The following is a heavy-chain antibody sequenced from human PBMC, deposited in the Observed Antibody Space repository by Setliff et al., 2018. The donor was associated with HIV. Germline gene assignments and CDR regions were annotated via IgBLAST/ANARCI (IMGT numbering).Heavy chain of an antibody. V-gene: IGHV4-34*01. D-gene: IGHD3-22*01. J-gene: IGHJ6*03. CDR1: GGSISSYY. CDR3: ARHLYYYDNNGYLQPYYYMDV. CDR2: INHSGST. Sequence: PSETLSLTCTVSGGSISSYYWSWIRQPPGKGLEWIGEINHSGSTNYNMSLWSRVTISLDASRNQFSLELISVTAADTAVYYCARHLYYYDNNGYLQPYYYMDVWGKGTKVTVSS.